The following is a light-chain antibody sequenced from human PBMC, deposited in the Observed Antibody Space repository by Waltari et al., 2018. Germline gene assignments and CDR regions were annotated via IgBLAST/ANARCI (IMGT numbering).Light chain of an antibody. CDR3: QQSYSTLFT. CDR1: QCISNY. V-gene: IGKV1-39*01. CDR2: AAS. J-gene: IGKJ3*01. Sequence: DIQMTQSPSSLSASVGDRVTITCRASQCISNYLNWYQQKPGKFPKLLIYAASSLQSGVPSRFSGSGSGTDFTLTISSLQPEDFATYYCQQSYSTLFTFGPGTKVDIK.